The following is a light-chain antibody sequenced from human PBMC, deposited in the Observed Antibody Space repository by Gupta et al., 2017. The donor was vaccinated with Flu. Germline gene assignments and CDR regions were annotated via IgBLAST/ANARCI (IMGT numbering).Light chain of an antibody. CDR2: DNT. Sequence: QSVLTHPPSVSGAPGQMVTISCTGSSSNIGAGFNVHWYQQLPGTAPKLLIFDNTNRHSGVPDRFSGSKSGTSASLAITGLQAEDEADYYCQSFDTSLGGYVFGPGTTVTVL. J-gene: IGLJ1*01. V-gene: IGLV1-40*01. CDR3: QSFDTSLGGYV. CDR1: SSNIGAGFN.